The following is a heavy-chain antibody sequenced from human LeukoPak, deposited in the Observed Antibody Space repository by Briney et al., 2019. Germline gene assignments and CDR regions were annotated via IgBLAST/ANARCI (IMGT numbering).Heavy chain of an antibody. D-gene: IGHD2-15*01. Sequence: ASVKVSCKASGYTLTSYGISWVRQAPGQGLEWMGWISAYNGNTNYAQKLQGRVTMTTDTSTSTAYMELRSLRSDDTAVYYCARKFVVVVAATLEVHWFDPWGQGTLVTVSS. CDR2: ISAYNGNT. CDR1: GYTLTSYG. CDR3: ARKFVVVVAATLEVHWFDP. J-gene: IGHJ5*02. V-gene: IGHV1-18*01.